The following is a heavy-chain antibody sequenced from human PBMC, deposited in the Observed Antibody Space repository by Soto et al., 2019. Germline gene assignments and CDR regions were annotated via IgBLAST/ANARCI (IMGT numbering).Heavy chain of an antibody. Sequence: QVQLVESGGGVVQPGRSLRLSCAASGFTFNSYGMHWVRQAPGKGLEWVASISHDGTNKYYVDSVKGRFTISRDNSKSTLYLQMNSLRAVDTVVYYCAMTPWEMYYSSWFECWRQRTLVNVS. CDR3: AMTPWEMYYSSWFEC. D-gene: IGHD2-8*01. J-gene: IGHJ4*02. CDR1: GFTFNSYG. CDR2: ISHDGTNK. V-gene: IGHV3-30*03.